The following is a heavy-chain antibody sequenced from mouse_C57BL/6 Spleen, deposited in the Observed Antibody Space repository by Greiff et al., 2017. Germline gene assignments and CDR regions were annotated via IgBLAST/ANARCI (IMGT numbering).Heavy chain of an antibody. CDR2: IYPGDGDT. Sequence: QVQLQQSGPELVKPGASVKISCKASGYAFSSSWMNWVKQRPGKGLEWIGRIYPGDGDTNYNGKFKGKATLTAVKSSSTAYMQLSSLTSEDSAVDSYARRSYVDWYFDVWGTGTTVTVSS. CDR3: ARRSYVDWYFDV. J-gene: IGHJ1*03. V-gene: IGHV1-82*01. D-gene: IGHD2-12*01. CDR1: GYAFSSSW.